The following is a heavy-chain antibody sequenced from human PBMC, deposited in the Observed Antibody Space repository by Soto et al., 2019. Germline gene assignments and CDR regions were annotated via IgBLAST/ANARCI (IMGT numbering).Heavy chain of an antibody. CDR2: ISAYNGNT. Sequence: ASGKVSCNASGYTFTSYGISWVRQAPGQGLEWMEWISAYNGNTNYAQKLQGRVTMTTDTSTSTAYMELRSLRSDDTAVYYCARENSPYSSGWYRRHYYYGMDVWGQGTTVTVSS. V-gene: IGHV1-18*04. CDR1: GYTFTSYG. CDR3: ARENSPYSSGWYRRHYYYGMDV. D-gene: IGHD6-19*01. J-gene: IGHJ6*02.